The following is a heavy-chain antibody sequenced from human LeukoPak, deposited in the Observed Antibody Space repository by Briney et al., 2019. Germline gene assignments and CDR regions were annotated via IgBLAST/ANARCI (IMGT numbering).Heavy chain of an antibody. CDR2: IYSGGST. CDR3: ARDRERYCSAGSCYDFPVDALDN. D-gene: IGHD2-15*01. J-gene: IGHJ3*02. CDR1: GFTVSSNY. Sequence: GGSLRLSCAASGFTVSSNYMSWVRQAPGKGLAWVSVIYSGGSTYYADSVKGRFTISRDNSKNTLYLQMNSLRAEDTAVYYCARDRERYCSAGSCYDFPVDALDNWGQGTMVTVSS. V-gene: IGHV3-66*01.